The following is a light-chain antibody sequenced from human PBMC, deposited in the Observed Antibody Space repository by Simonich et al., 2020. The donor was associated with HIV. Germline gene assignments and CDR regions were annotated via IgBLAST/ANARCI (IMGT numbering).Light chain of an antibody. Sequence: QSALTQPASVSGSPGQSITISCTGTSSDVGGYNYVSWYQQHPGKAPKLMIFHVTKRPSGVSNRFSGSKSGNTASLTISGLQAEDEADYYCSSHTTSSTLYVFGTGTRVTVL. CDR2: HVT. V-gene: IGLV2-14*01. CDR3: SSHTTSSTLYV. J-gene: IGLJ1*01. CDR1: SSDVGGYNY.